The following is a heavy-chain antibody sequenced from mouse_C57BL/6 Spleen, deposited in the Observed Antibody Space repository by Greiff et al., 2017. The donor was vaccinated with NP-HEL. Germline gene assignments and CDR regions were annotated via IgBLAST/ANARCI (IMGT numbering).Heavy chain of an antibody. CDR2: IDPEDGET. Sequence: VQLQQSGAELVKPGASVKLSCTASGFNIKDYYMHWVKQRTEQGLEWIGRIDPEDGETKYAPNFQGKATITADTASNTAYLQLSSLTSEDTAVYYCVYSNYGYWGQGTTLTVSS. J-gene: IGHJ2*01. CDR3: VYSNYGY. CDR1: GFNIKDYY. D-gene: IGHD2-5*01. V-gene: IGHV14-2*01.